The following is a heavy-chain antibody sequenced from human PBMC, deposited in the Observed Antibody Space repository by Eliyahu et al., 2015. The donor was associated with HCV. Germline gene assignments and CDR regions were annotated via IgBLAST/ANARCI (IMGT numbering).Heavy chain of an antibody. Sequence: QVQLVQSGAEVKKPGASVKVSCKASGYTFTDYYIHWLRQAPGQGLEWMGCINNPIRWCHQLQTDHSRLAMTRDTSINTAYMDLSSLKSDDTAVYYCARTLYYYAYYQYIDVWGEGTTVTVAS. CDR2: INNPIRWCH. D-gene: IGHD3-22*01. CDR3: ARTLYYYAYYQYIDV. V-gene: IGHV1-2*02. CDR1: GYTFTDYY. J-gene: IGHJ6*03.